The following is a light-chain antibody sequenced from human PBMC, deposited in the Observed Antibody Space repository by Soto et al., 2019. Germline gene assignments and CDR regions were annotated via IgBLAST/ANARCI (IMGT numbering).Light chain of an antibody. CDR2: DVS. J-gene: IGLJ1*01. CDR1: SSDIGGYNY. Sequence: QSALTQPASMSGSPGRSVTISCAGTSSDIGGYNYVSWYQHHPGTAPKLIIYDVSSRPSGVSHRFSASKSGNTASLTISGLQAEDEADYYCSSFSVASPLFGTGTKVTVL. CDR3: SSFSVASPL. V-gene: IGLV2-14*01.